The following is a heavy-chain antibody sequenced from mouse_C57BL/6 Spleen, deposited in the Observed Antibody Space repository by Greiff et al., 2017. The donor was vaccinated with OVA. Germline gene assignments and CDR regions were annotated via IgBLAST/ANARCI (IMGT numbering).Heavy chain of an antibody. D-gene: IGHD1-1*01. CDR3: ARSTAVRARYFDY. V-gene: IGHV1-52*01. CDR1: GYTFTSYW. CDR2: IYPSDSET. Sequence: QVQLQQPGAELVKPGSSVKLSCKASGYTFTSYWMPWVKQRPIQGLEWIGNIYPSDSETHYNQKFKDKATLTVDKSSSTAYMQLSSLTSEDSAVYDCARSTAVRARYFDYWGQGTTLTVSS. J-gene: IGHJ2*01.